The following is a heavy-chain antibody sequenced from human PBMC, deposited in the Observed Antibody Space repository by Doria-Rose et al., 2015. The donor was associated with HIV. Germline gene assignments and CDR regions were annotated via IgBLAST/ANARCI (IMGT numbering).Heavy chain of an antibody. CDR2: IYTSGNT. D-gene: IGHD6-19*01. CDR1: GGSISSGSYY. CDR3: AREGFSSGSYQVPYFDF. J-gene: IGHJ4*02. V-gene: IGHV4-61*02. Sequence: VKPSQTLSLTCTVSGGSISSGSYYWSWIRQPAGKGLEWIGRIYTSGNTKYSPSLKSRITISIDTSKNQFSLNLSSVTASDTAVYYCAREGFSSGSYQVPYFDFWGQGTLVTASS.